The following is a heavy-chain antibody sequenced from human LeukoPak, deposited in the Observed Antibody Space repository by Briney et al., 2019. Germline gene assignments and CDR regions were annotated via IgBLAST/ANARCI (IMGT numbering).Heavy chain of an antibody. CDR1: GFTFSSYG. D-gene: IGHD3-9*01. V-gene: IGHV3-30*18. CDR2: ISYDGSNK. CDR3: AKDGLGRHTYYDILTGYSGGIDY. J-gene: IGHJ4*02. Sequence: GRSLRLSCAASGFTFSSYGMHWVRQAPGKGLEWVAVISYDGSNKYYADSVKGRFTISRDNSKNTLYLQMNSLRAEDTAVYYCAKDGLGRHTYYDILTGYSGGIDYWGQGTLVTVSS.